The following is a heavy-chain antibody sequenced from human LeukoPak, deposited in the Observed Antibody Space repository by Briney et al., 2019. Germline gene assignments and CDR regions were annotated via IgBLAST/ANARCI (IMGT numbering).Heavy chain of an antibody. Sequence: ASVKVSCKASGGTFSSYTISWVRQAPGQGLEWMGGIIPIFGTANYAQKFQGRVTITADESTSTAYMELSRLRSDDTAVYYCARDRRRRGYNDHWGKGTTVTVSS. CDR3: ARDRRRRGYNDH. D-gene: IGHD5-18*01. V-gene: IGHV1-69*13. CDR1: GGTFSSYT. CDR2: IIPIFGTA. J-gene: IGHJ6*04.